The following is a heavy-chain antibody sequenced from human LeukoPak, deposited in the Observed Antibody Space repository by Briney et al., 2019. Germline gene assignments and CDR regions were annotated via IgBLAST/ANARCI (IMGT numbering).Heavy chain of an antibody. CDR3: ARSLPSYFDY. V-gene: IGHV4-34*01. CDR2: INHSGST. J-gene: IGHJ4*02. Sequence: PSETLSLTCAVYGGSFSGYYWSWIRQPPGKGLEWIGEINHSGSTNYNPSLKSRVTISVDTSKNQFSLKLSSVTGADTAVYYCARSLPSYFDYWGQGTLVTVSS. CDR1: GGSFSGYY.